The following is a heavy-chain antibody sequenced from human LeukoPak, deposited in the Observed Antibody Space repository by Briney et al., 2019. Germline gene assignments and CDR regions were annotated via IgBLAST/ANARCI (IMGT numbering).Heavy chain of an antibody. V-gene: IGHV3-21*01. CDR1: GFTFSSYS. CDR2: ISSSSSYI. CDR3: ARDSALQWLAPKSKFDY. Sequence: GGSLRLSCAASGFTFSSYSMNWVRQAPGKGLEWVSSISSSSSYIYYADSVKGRFTISRDNAKNSLYLQMNSLRAEDTAVYYCARDSALQWLAPKSKFDYWGQGTLVTVSS. D-gene: IGHD6-19*01. J-gene: IGHJ4*02.